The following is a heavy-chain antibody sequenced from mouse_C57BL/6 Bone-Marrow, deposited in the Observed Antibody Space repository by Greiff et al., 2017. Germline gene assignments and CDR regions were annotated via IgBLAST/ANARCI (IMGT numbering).Heavy chain of an antibody. CDR3: AIGYYWFAY. CDR2: IWRGGST. J-gene: IGHJ3*01. V-gene: IGHV2-5*01. D-gene: IGHD2-3*01. CDR1: GFSLTSYG. Sequence: VQGVESGPGLVQPSQSLSITCTVSGFSLTSYGVHWVRQSPGKGLEWLGVIWRGGSTDYNAAFMSRLSITKDNTKSQVFFKMNSLQADDTAIYYCAIGYYWFAYWGQGTLVTVSA.